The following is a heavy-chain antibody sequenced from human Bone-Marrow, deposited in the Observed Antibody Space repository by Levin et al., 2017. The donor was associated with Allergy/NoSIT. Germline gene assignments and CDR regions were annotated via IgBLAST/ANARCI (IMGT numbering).Heavy chain of an antibody. J-gene: IGHJ3*02. V-gene: IGHV1-69*01. CDR2: ITPIFGIP. CDR3: ARETGNLGALDI. Sequence: KISCKASGDTFRSYALNWVRQAPGQGLEWMGGITPIFGIPSYAQNFQGRVTITADDSTSTAYMELSSLRSADTAVYYCARETGNLGALDIWGQGTMVTVSS. D-gene: IGHD7-27*01. CDR1: GDTFRSYA.